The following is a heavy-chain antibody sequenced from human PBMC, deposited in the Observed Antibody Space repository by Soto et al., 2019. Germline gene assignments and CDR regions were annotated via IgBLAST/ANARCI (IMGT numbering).Heavy chain of an antibody. CDR3: AKNGRFLEWLLMGLIDY. CDR1: GFTFSSYA. CDR2: ISGSGGST. D-gene: IGHD3-3*01. J-gene: IGHJ4*02. Sequence: EVQLLESGGGLVQPGGSLRLSCAASGFTFSSYAMSWVRQAPGKGLEWVSAISGSGGSTYYADSVKGRFTISRDNSKNTLYLQMNSLGADDTAVYYCAKNGRFLEWLLMGLIDYWGQGTLVTVSS. V-gene: IGHV3-23*01.